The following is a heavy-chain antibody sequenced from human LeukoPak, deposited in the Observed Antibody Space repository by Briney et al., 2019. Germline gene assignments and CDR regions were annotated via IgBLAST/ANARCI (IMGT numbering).Heavy chain of an antibody. CDR2: IYPGDTDT. CDR1: GYSLTSYW. Sequence: GESLKISCQGSGYSLTSYWIAWVRQMPGKGLEWVGIIYPGDTDTRYNPSFQGQVTISADKSINTAYLQWSSLKASDTAMYYCASSSRTRPLLCDYWGQGTLVSVSS. CDR3: ASSSRTRPLLCDY. V-gene: IGHV5-51*01. J-gene: IGHJ4*02. D-gene: IGHD6-6*01.